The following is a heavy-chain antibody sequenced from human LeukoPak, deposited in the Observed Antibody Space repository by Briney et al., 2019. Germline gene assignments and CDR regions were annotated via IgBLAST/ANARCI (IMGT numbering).Heavy chain of an antibody. D-gene: IGHD5-24*01. Sequence: GGSLRLSCAASGFTFSSYAMSWVRQAPGKGLEWVSAISGSGGSTYYADSVKGRFTISRDNSKNTLYLQMNSLRAEDTAVYYCARNRDGYNSFDYWGQGTLVTVSS. J-gene: IGHJ4*02. CDR2: ISGSGGST. V-gene: IGHV3-23*01. CDR1: GFTFSSYA. CDR3: ARNRDGYNSFDY.